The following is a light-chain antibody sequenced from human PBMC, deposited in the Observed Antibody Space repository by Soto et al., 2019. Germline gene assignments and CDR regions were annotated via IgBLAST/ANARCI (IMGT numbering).Light chain of an antibody. J-gene: IGKJ4*01. CDR1: QSVSNN. Sequence: EIVLTQSPATLSLSPGERATLSCRASQSVSNNLAWYQQKPGQAPRLLIYDASNRATGIQARFSGSGSGTDFTLTISSLEPEDFAVYYCQQRSNWPLITFGGGTKVEIK. CDR3: QQRSNWPLIT. V-gene: IGKV3-11*01. CDR2: DAS.